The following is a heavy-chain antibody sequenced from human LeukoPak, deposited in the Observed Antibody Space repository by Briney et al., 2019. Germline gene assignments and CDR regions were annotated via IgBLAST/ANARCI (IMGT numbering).Heavy chain of an antibody. V-gene: IGHV3-30*02. Sequence: PGGSLRLSCAASGFTFSSYCMHWVRQAPGKGLEWVAFIRYDGSNKYYADSVKGRFTISRDNSKNTLYLQMNSLTPEDTAVYYCAKVAIVVVPADRFDYWGQGALVTVSS. CDR3: AKVAIVVVPADRFDY. D-gene: IGHD2-2*01. J-gene: IGHJ4*02. CDR2: IRYDGSNK. CDR1: GFTFSSYC.